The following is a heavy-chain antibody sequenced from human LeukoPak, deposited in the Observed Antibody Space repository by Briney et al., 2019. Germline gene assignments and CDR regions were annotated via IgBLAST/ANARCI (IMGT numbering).Heavy chain of an antibody. CDR2: ISGSGGST. Sequence: PGRSLRLSCAASGFTFSSYAMSWVRQAPGKGLEWVSAISGSGGSTYYADSVKGRFTISRDNSKNTLYLQMNSLRAEDTAVYYCAFNGRDYDSSGYYSVYWGQGTLVTVSS. V-gene: IGHV3-23*01. J-gene: IGHJ4*02. D-gene: IGHD3-22*01. CDR1: GFTFSSYA. CDR3: AFNGRDYDSSGYYSVY.